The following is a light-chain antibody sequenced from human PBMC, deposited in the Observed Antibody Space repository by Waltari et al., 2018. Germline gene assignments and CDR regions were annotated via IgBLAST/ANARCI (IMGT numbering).Light chain of an antibody. CDR1: QSVISN. V-gene: IGKV3-15*01. J-gene: IGKJ1*01. CDR2: GAS. CDR3: QQYSNWPRT. Sequence: EIVMTQSPATLSVSPGERATLSCRASQSVISNLVWYQQKPGQAPRLLIYGASTRAAGFPARFSGSGSGTEFTLTISSLQSEDFAVYYCQQYSNWPRTFGQGTKVEIK.